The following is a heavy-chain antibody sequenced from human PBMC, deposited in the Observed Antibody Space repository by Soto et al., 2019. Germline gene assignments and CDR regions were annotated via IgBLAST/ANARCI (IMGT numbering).Heavy chain of an antibody. V-gene: IGHV4-39*01. Sequence: QLQLQESGPGLVKPWETLSLTCTVSYGSISVSNVFWGWVRQPPGKGLEWIGNMDYSGTAYFNPSLATRVTFPVDTSKNQFSITLYSVTAADTAVYYCARTTGRHLDFWGQGILVTVSS. J-gene: IGHJ4*02. CDR3: ARTTGRHLDF. D-gene: IGHD4-4*01. CDR1: YGSISVSNVF. CDR2: MDYSGTA.